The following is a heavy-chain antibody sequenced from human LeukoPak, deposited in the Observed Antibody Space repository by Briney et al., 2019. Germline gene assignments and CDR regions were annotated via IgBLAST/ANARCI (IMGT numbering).Heavy chain of an antibody. D-gene: IGHD3-3*01. V-gene: IGHV4-39*01. Sequence: SETLSLTCTVSGGSISSSSYYWGWIRQPPGKGLEWIGSIYYSGSTYYNPSLKSRVTISVDTSKNQFSLKLSSVTAADTAVYYCARLGGHYDFWSGYYTNNWFDPWGQGTLVTVSS. CDR3: ARLGGHYDFWSGYYTNNWFDP. CDR1: GGSISSSSYY. J-gene: IGHJ5*02. CDR2: IYYSGST.